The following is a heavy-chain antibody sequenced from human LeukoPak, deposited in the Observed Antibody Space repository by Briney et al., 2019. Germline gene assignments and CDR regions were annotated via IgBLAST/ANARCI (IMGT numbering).Heavy chain of an antibody. CDR3: ARLGQYYFDY. CDR1: GFTYSSYW. CDR2: IKQDGREK. Sequence: GGSLRLSCAASGFTYSSYWMSWVRQAPGKGLEWVANIKQDGREKYYVDSVKGRFTISRDNAKNSLYPQMHSLRAEDTAVYYCARLGQYYFDYWGQGTLVTVSS. V-gene: IGHV3-7*01. J-gene: IGHJ4*02.